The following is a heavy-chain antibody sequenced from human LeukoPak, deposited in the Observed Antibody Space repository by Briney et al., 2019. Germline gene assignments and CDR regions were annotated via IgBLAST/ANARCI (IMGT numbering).Heavy chain of an antibody. CDR3: ARVPRATVVTYDY. Sequence: ASVKVSCKASGYTFTGYHMHWVRQAPGQGLEWMGWINPNSGGTNYAQKFQGRVTMTRDTSISTAYMELSRLRSDDTAVYYCARVPRATVVTYDYWGQETLVTVSS. J-gene: IGHJ4*02. V-gene: IGHV1-2*02. CDR2: INPNSGGT. CDR1: GYTFTGYH. D-gene: IGHD4-23*01.